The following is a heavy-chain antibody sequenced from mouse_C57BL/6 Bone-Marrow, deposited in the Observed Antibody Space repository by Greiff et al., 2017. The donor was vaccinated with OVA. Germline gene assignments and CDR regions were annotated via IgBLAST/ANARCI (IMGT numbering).Heavy chain of an antibody. D-gene: IGHD1-1*01. J-gene: IGHJ2*01. V-gene: IGHV5-17*01. CDR2: ISSGSSTI. Sequence: DVMLVESGGGLVKPGGSLKLSCAASGFTFSDYGMHWVRQAPEEGLEWVAYISSGSSTIYYADTVKGRFTISRDNAKNTLFLQMTSLRSEDTAMYYCAGHYYGSSYWGQGTTLTVSS. CDR3: AGHYYGSSY. CDR1: GFTFSDYG.